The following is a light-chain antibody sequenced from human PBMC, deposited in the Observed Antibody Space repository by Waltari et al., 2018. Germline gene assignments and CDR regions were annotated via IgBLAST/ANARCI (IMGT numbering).Light chain of an antibody. J-gene: IGKJ3*01. CDR3: QQYFVTPFT. V-gene: IGKV4-1*01. Sequence: DIVMTQSPDSLAVSLGERATINCKSSQSIMYSSNNQNFLAWYLKKPGHPPKLLIYWASTRQSGVPDRFTGSWSGTDFTLTISSLQAEDVAVYYCQQYFVTPFTFGPGTRVEIK. CDR1: QSIMYSSNNQNF. CDR2: WAS.